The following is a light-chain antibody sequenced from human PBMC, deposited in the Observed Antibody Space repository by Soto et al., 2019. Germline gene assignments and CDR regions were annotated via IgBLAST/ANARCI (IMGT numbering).Light chain of an antibody. CDR3: QQYGSSGT. J-gene: IGKJ1*01. CDR2: DAS. CDR1: QSVGSN. V-gene: IGKV3-15*01. Sequence: EVVMTQSPATLSVSPGARAPLSCRARQSVGSNLAWYQQTAGQAPRLLIFDASTRATGIPARFSGSGSGTDFTLTISRLEPEDFAVYYCQQYGSSGTFGQGTKVDIK.